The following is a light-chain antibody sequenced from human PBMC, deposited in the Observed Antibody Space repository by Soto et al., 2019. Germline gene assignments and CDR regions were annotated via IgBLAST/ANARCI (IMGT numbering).Light chain of an antibody. CDR1: SSDVGGYDS. CDR3: SSYTSSSLEV. CDR2: DVT. Sequence: QSALTQPASVSGSPGQSITISCTGTSSDVGGYDSVSWYQQHPGKAPKLMIFDVTTRPSGISNRFSGSRSGNTASLTISGLQAEDEADYYCSSYTSSSLEVFGGGTKPPS. J-gene: IGLJ3*02. V-gene: IGLV2-14*03.